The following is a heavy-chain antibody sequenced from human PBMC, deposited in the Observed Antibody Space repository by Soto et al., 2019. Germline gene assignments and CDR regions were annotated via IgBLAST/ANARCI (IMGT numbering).Heavy chain of an antibody. CDR2: IIPIFGTA. J-gene: IGHJ5*02. CDR1: GGTFSSYA. D-gene: IGHD3-9*01. Sequence: QVQLVQSGAEVKKPGSSVKVSCNASGGTFSSYAISWVRQAPGQGLEWMGGIIPIFGTANYAQKFQGRVTITADESTSTAYMELSSLRSEDTAVYYCARISPPDDILTGYQVDWFDPWGQGTLVTVSS. V-gene: IGHV1-69*01. CDR3: ARISPPDDILTGYQVDWFDP.